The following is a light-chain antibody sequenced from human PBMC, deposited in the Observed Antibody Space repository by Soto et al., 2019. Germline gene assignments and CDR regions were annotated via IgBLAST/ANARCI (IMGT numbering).Light chain of an antibody. J-gene: IGKJ1*01. CDR2: GAS. CDR3: XXXXNWWT. CDR1: QSVSNN. Sequence: EIVMTQSPATLSVSPGERATLSCRASQSVSNNLAWYQKKPGQAPRLLIYGASTRATGIPARFSGSGSGTEFTLTXSXLXSXXXAXXXXXXXXNWWTFGQGTRVDIK. V-gene: IGKV3-15*01.